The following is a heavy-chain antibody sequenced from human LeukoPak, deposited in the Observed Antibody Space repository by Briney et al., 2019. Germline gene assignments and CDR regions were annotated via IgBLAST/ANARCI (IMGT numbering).Heavy chain of an antibody. Sequence: PGGSLRLSCAASGFTFSSYAMSWVRQAPGKGLEWVSAISGSGGSTYYADSVKGQFTISRDNSKNTLYLQMNSLRAEDTALYYCAKATPGDNSTILTFFDNWGQGTLVTVSS. CDR1: GFTFSSYA. J-gene: IGHJ4*02. V-gene: IGHV3-23*01. CDR3: AKATPGDNSTILTFFDN. D-gene: IGHD6-13*01. CDR2: ISGSGGST.